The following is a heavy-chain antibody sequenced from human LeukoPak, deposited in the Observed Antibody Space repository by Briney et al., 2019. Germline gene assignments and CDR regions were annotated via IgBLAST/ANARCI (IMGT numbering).Heavy chain of an antibody. J-gene: IGHJ5*02. V-gene: IGHV1-69*13. CDR3: ARGKYCSSTSCYEGFDP. CDR1: GGTFSSYA. Sequence: SVKVSCKASGGTFSSYAISWVRQAPGQGLEWMGGIIPISGTANYAQKFQGRVTITADESTSTAYMELSSLRSEDTAVYYCARGKYCSSTSCYEGFDPWGQGTLVTVSS. D-gene: IGHD2-2*01. CDR2: IIPISGTA.